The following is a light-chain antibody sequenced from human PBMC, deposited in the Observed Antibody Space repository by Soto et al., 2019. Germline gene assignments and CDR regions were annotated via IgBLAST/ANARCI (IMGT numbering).Light chain of an antibody. CDR1: SSNIGSNY. CDR2: RNN. CDR3: AAWDDSSYYV. V-gene: IGLV1-47*01. J-gene: IGLJ1*01. Sequence: QSVLTQPPSASGTPGQRVTISCSGSSSNIGSNYVYWYQQLPGTAPKLLIYRNNQRPSGVPDRFSGSKSGTSASLAISGLRSEDEADYYCAAWDDSSYYVFGTGTKLTVL.